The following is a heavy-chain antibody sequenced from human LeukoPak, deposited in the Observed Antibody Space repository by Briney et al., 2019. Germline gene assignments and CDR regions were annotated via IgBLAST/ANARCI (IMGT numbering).Heavy chain of an antibody. CDR1: GASISSYY. CDR3: ARLGSYHDF. Sequence: SETLSLTCTVSGASISSYYWSWIRQTPEKGLEWMGNIHTSGGSSYYPSLKSRLTMSIDTSKNQLSLKLTSVIAADTAVYFCARLGSYHDFWGQGALVTVSS. J-gene: IGHJ4*02. V-gene: IGHV4-4*09. D-gene: IGHD1-26*01. CDR2: IHTSGGS.